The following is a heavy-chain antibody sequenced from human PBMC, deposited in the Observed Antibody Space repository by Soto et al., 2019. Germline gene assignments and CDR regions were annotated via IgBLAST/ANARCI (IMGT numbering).Heavy chain of an antibody. V-gene: IGHV1-69*13. J-gene: IGHJ6*02. Sequence: SVKVSCKASGGTFSSYAISWVRQAPGQGLEWMGGIIPIFGTANYAQKFQGRVTITADESTSTAYMELSSLRSEDTAVYYCARGSPPKRGYSYGSGGMDVWGQGTTVTVSS. CDR2: IIPIFGTA. CDR1: GGTFSSYA. CDR3: ARGSPPKRGYSYGSGGMDV. D-gene: IGHD5-18*01.